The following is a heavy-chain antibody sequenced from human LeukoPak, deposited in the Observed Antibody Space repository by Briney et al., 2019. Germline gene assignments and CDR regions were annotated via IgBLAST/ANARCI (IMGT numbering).Heavy chain of an antibody. CDR1: GYTLTRDY. CDR3: ARSAGDYFDY. V-gene: IGHV1-2*02. J-gene: IGHJ4*02. Sequence: ASVKGSCKASGYTLTRDYMHWVRHAPGPRVEWMGWINPNSGGTNYAQKFQGRVTMTRDTSISTAYMELSRLRSDDTAVYYCARSAGDYFDYWGQGTLVTVSS. CDR2: INPNSGGT. D-gene: IGHD6-19*01.